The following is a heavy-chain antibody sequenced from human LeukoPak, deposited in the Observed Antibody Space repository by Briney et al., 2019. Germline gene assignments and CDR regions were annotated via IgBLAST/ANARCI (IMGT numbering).Heavy chain of an antibody. V-gene: IGHV1-2*02. J-gene: IGHJ4*02. CDR3: ARETVAAGAVDY. D-gene: IGHD1-26*01. Sequence: ASVTVSCKASGYTFTGYYMHWVRQAPGQGREGMGWINPNSGGTNYAQKFQGRVTMTRDTSISTAYMELSRLRSDDTAVYYCARETVAAGAVDYWGQGTLVTVSS. CDR2: INPNSGGT. CDR1: GYTFTGYY.